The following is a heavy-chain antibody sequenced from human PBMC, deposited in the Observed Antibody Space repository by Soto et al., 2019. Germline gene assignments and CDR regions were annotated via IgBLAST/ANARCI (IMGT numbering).Heavy chain of an antibody. D-gene: IGHD6-6*01. CDR2: ISGSGGST. J-gene: IGHJ4*02. Sequence: EVQLLESGGGLVQPGGSLRLSCAASGFTFSSYAMSWVRQAPGKGLEWVSAISGSGGSTYYADSVKGRFTISRDNSKNTLYLQINSLRAEDTAVYYCAKDVRGQLGHFDYWGQGTLVTVSS. V-gene: IGHV3-23*01. CDR1: GFTFSSYA. CDR3: AKDVRGQLGHFDY.